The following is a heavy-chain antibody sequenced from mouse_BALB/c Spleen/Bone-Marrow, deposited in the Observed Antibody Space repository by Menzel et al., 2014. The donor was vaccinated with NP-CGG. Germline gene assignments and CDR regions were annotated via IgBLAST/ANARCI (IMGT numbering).Heavy chain of an antibody. J-gene: IGHJ4*01. CDR3: TRPRYPFYAMDS. CDR1: GFTFNSNT. Sequence: EVHLVESGGGLVQPGGSLKLSCAASGFTFNSNTMSWVRQTPEKRLEWVAHITDGGGATYYLDTVKGRFTISRDSAKNTLYLQMSSLKSEDTAMYYCTRPRYPFYAMDSWGQGTSVTVS. V-gene: IGHV5-12-2*01. CDR2: ITDGGGAT. D-gene: IGHD2-14*01.